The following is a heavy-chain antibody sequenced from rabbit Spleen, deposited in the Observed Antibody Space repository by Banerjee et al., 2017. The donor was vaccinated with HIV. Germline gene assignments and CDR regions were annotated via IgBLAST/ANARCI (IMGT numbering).Heavy chain of an antibody. Sequence: QEQLEESGGGLGQPEGSMRPTCKAWGLSFSDRDVIWWVLQAPGKGLQWIACINASTGKPVYASWAKGRFTMSKTSSTTVTLQMTSLTGADTATYFCARDLAGVIGWNFNLWGQGTLVTVS. CDR3: ARDLAGVIGWNFNL. J-gene: IGHJ4*01. CDR2: INASTGKP. CDR1: GLSFSDRDV. D-gene: IGHD4-1*01. V-gene: IGHV1S45*01.